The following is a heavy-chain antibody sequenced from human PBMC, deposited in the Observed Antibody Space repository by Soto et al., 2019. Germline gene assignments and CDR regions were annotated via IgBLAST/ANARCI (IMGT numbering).Heavy chain of an antibody. CDR3: AREDYGDYGGYFDY. CDR2: TYHSGNP. D-gene: IGHD4-17*01. Sequence: QLQLQESGSGLVKPSQTLSLTCTVSGGSIRTGGYSWSWIRQPPGKGLEWIGNTYHSGNPYYNPSLRSRVTLSVDGSKNQFPLKVSSVTAADTAVYYCAREDYGDYGGYFDYWGQGSLVTVSS. V-gene: IGHV4-30-2*01. J-gene: IGHJ4*02. CDR1: GGSIRTGGYS.